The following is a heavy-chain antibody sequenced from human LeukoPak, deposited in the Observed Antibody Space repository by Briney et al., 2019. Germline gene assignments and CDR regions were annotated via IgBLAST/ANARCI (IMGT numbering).Heavy chain of an antibody. Sequence: GGSLRLSCAASGFTFSSYWMSWVRQAPGKGLEWVANIKQDGSEKYYVDSVKGRFTISRDNAKNSLYLQMNSLRAEDTAVYYCARIRMTTAYYMDVWGKGTTVTVSS. J-gene: IGHJ6*03. CDR3: ARIRMTTAYYMDV. CDR1: GFTFSSYW. D-gene: IGHD4-17*01. V-gene: IGHV3-7*01. CDR2: IKQDGSEK.